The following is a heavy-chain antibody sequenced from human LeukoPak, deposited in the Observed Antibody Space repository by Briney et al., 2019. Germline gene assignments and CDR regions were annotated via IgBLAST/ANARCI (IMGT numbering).Heavy chain of an antibody. D-gene: IGHD1-1*01. V-gene: IGHV3-23*01. Sequence: GGSLRLSCAASGFTFSNYGLSWVRQAPGKGLEWVSGITGSGGSTYYADSVKGRFTISRDNSKNTLYLQMNSLRADDTAVYYCAKNDGNLPYYYYYMDVWGKGTTVTVSS. CDR3: AKNDGNLPYYYYYMDV. CDR2: ITGSGGST. CDR1: GFTFSNYG. J-gene: IGHJ6*03.